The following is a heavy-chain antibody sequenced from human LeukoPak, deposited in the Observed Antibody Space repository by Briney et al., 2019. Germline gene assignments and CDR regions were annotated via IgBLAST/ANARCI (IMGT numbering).Heavy chain of an antibody. D-gene: IGHD1-1*01. J-gene: IGHJ4*02. CDR2: ISSSSSTI. V-gene: IGHV3-48*01. CDR3: ARGPYKYVISANPDY. CDR1: GFTFSSYG. Sequence: GGSLRLSCGASGFTFSSYGMNWVRQPPGKGLEWGSYISSSSSTIYYADSRNGRFTISRDNTTNSLYMQMNRLRAEDTAVYYCARGPYKYVISANPDYWGQGTLVTVSS.